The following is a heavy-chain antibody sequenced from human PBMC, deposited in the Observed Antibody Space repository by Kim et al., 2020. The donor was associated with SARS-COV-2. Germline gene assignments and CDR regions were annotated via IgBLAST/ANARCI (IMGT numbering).Heavy chain of an antibody. CDR1: GGSISSSSYY. CDR2: IYYSGST. Sequence: SETLSLTCTVSGGSISSSSYYWGWIRQPPGKGLEWIGSIYYSGSTYYNPSLKSRVTISVDTSKNQFSLKLSSVTAADTAVYCCARQLSGGFGVVTNAYYMDVWGKGTTVTVSS. D-gene: IGHD3-3*01. J-gene: IGHJ6*03. CDR3: ARQLSGGFGVVTNAYYMDV. V-gene: IGHV4-39*01.